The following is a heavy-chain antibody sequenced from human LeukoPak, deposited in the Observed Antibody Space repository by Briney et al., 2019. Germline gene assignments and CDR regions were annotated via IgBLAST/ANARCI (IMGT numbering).Heavy chain of an antibody. J-gene: IGHJ4*02. V-gene: IGHV3-23*01. CDR3: ARDGYSGSYNYFDY. Sequence: GGSLRLSCAASGFTFSSYAMSWVRQAPGKGLEWVPAISGSGGSTYYADSVKGRFTISRDNSKNTLYLQMNSLRAEDTAVYYCARDGYSGSYNYFDYWGQGTLVTVSS. CDR2: ISGSGGST. CDR1: GFTFSSYA. D-gene: IGHD1-26*01.